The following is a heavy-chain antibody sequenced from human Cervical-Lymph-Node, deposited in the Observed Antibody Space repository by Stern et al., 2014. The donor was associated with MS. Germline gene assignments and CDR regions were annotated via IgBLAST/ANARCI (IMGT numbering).Heavy chain of an antibody. J-gene: IGHJ4*02. CDR1: GYTFTDYY. D-gene: IGHD3-16*01. Sequence: QVQLGESGAEVKKPGASVMVSCKSSGYTFTDYYLHWVRQAPGQGLEWVGWIDPYSGETNRAPRVEGRVTISRDPSIGTAYMELRVLTSDDTAVYYCARGIPRMLSILSPFLYSFESWGQGTQITVSS. CDR3: ARGIPRMLSILSPFLYSFES. V-gene: IGHV1-2*07. CDR2: IDPYSGET.